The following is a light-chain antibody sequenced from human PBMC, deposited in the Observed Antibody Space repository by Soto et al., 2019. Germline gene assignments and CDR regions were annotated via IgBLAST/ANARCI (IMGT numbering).Light chain of an antibody. J-gene: IGKJ1*01. V-gene: IGKV4-1*01. CDR2: WAS. CDR3: QQYNTLSGT. CDR1: QSVLYSSNNKNY. Sequence: DIVMTQSPDSLAVSLGERATINCKSSQSVLYSSNNKNYLAWYQQKPGQPPKLLIYWASTRESGVPDRFSGSGSGTEFSLTISSLQPDDFASYYCQQYNTLSGTFGQGTKVDIK.